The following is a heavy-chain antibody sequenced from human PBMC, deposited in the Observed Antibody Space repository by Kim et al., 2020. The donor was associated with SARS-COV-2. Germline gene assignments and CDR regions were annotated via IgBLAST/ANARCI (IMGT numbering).Heavy chain of an antibody. CDR1: GGSISSYY. CDR2: IYYSGST. D-gene: IGHD3-22*01. Sequence: SETLSLTCSVSGGSISSYYWSWIRQPPGKGLEWIGYIYYSGSTNYNPSLKSRVTISVDTSKKQFSLKLSSVTAADTAVYYCARVGYDSSGYRYFDYWGQGTLVTVSS. J-gene: IGHJ4*02. V-gene: IGHV4-59*08. CDR3: ARVGYDSSGYRYFDY.